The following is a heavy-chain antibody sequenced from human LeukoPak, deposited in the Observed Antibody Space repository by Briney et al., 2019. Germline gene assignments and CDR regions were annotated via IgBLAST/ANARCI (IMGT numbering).Heavy chain of an antibody. CDR3: ARVAAAGTPGLYYYYYMDV. CDR1: GGSVSDYY. CDR2: IYYTGT. V-gene: IGHV4-59*02. D-gene: IGHD6-13*01. Sequence: SETLSLTCTVSGGSVSDYYWSWIRQSPGKGLEWIGYIYYTGTSYNPSLKSRVTISADTSKNQFSLNLSSVTAADTAVYYCARVAAAGTPGLYYYYYMDVWGKGTTVTISS. J-gene: IGHJ6*03.